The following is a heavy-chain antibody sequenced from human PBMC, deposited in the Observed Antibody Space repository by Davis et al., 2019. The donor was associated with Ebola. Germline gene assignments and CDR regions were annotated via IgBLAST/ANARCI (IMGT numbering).Heavy chain of an antibody. V-gene: IGHV3-48*02. CDR2: ISSSSSTI. CDR1: GYTFTGYY. D-gene: IGHD6-13*01. Sequence: SCKASGYTFTGYYMQWVRQAPGRGLEWVSYISSSSSTIYYADSVKGRFTISRDNAKNSLYLQMNSLRDEDTAVYYCARDDWQQLVLVYWGQGTLVTVSS. CDR3: ARDDWQQLVLVY. J-gene: IGHJ4*02.